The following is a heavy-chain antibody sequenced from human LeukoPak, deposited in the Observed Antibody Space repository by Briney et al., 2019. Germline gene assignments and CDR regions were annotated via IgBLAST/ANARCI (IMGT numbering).Heavy chain of an antibody. CDR2: IYYSGST. Sequence: SETLSPTCTVSGGSIISHYWSWIRQPPGEGLEWIGYIYYSGSTNYNPSLKSRVTISVDTSKNQFSLKLSSATAADTAVYYCARDPGDILTGYPYDYWGQGTLVTVSS. CDR1: GGSIISHY. D-gene: IGHD3-9*01. CDR3: ARDPGDILTGYPYDY. J-gene: IGHJ4*02. V-gene: IGHV4-59*11.